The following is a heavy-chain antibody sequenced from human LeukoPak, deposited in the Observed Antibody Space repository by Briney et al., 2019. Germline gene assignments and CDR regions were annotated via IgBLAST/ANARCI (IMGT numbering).Heavy chain of an antibody. D-gene: IGHD2/OR15-2a*01. Sequence: KSSETLSLTCTVSGGSINSNSYYWGWIRQPPGKGLEWIGSIYYSGSTYYNPSLKSRVTISVDTSKNQFSLKLSSVTAADTAVYYCARTPSLLYDVERPYYYYMDVWGKGTTVTISS. CDR2: IYYSGST. V-gene: IGHV4-39*07. CDR3: ARTPSLLYDVERPYYYYMDV. J-gene: IGHJ6*03. CDR1: GGSINSNSYY.